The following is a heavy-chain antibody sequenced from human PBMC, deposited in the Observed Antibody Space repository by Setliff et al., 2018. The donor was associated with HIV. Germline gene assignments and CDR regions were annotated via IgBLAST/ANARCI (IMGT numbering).Heavy chain of an antibody. CDR3: ARGGLVDSSGYYYRSGGAFDI. J-gene: IGHJ3*02. D-gene: IGHD3-22*01. Sequence: RASVKVSCKASGYTFTGYYMHWVRQAPGQGLEWMGWINPNSGGTNYAQKFQGWVTMTRDTSIGTAYMELSRLRSDDTAVYYCARGGLVDSSGYYYRSGGAFDIWGQGTMVTVSS. V-gene: IGHV1-2*04. CDR1: GYTFTGYY. CDR2: INPNSGGT.